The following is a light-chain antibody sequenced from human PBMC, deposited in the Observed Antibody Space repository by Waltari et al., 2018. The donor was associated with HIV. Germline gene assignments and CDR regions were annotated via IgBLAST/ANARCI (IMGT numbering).Light chain of an antibody. J-gene: IGLJ2*01. CDR2: EVN. CDR3: VTWADRSSGPVV. Sequence: QSALTQPPSASGSPEQSVTISCTGTSSDVGAYNFVSWYQQRPGQAPKLIIFEVNKRPSGVPDRFSGSKSVNTASLTVSGLQAEDEADYYCVTWADRSSGPVVFGGGTKVTVL. V-gene: IGLV2-8*01. CDR1: SSDVGAYNF.